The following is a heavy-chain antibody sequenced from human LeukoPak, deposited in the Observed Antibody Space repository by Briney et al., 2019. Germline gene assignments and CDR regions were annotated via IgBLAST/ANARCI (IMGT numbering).Heavy chain of an antibody. CDR2: ISGSGGST. D-gene: IGHD3-22*01. J-gene: IGHJ1*01. Sequence: GGSLRLSCAASGFTFNIYAMSWVRQAPGKGLEWVSAISGSGGSTYYADSVKGRFTISRDNSKNTLYLQMNSLRAEDTAVYYCAKDRGRLYDSSGYYYVAAEYFQHWGQGTLVTVSS. CDR1: GFTFNIYA. V-gene: IGHV3-23*01. CDR3: AKDRGRLYDSSGYYYVAAEYFQH.